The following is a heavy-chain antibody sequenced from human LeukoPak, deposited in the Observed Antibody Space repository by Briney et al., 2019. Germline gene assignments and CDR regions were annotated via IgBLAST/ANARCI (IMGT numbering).Heavy chain of an antibody. V-gene: IGHV4-39*01. CDR2: IYYSGST. CDR1: GGSISSSSYY. J-gene: IGHJ4*02. Sequence: SETLSLTCTVSGGSISSSSYYWGWIHQPPGKGLEWIGSIYYSGSTYYNPSLKSRVTISVDTSENQFSLKLSSVTAADTAVYYCARHRSGWYYFDYWGQGTLVTVSS. D-gene: IGHD6-19*01. CDR3: ARHRSGWYYFDY.